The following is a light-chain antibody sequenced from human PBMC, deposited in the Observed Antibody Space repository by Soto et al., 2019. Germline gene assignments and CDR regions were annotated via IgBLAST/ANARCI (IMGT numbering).Light chain of an antibody. CDR2: LNSDVRQ. CDR3: PTDVDGPP. Sequence: QLVLTQSPSASASLGASVRSTCTLSSGHSSYAIAWHQPQPEKGPRYLMKLNSDVRQSKGDGIPDRFSGSSSGAERYLTISSLQSEDDADYYFPTDVDGPPFGGGTKLTFL. V-gene: IGLV4-69*01. CDR1: SGHSSYA. J-gene: IGLJ2*01.